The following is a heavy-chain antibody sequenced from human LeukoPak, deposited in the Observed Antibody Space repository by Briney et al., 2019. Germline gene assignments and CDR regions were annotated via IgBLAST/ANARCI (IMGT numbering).Heavy chain of an antibody. CDR3: AKSTMVRGVILAKTYYFDY. Sequence: GGSLRLSCTASGFTFGDYAMSWVRQAPGKGLEWVSAISGSGGSTYYADSVKGRFTISRDNSKNTLYLQMNSLRAEDTAVYYCAKSTMVRGVILAKTYYFDYWGQGTLVTVSS. J-gene: IGHJ4*02. V-gene: IGHV3-23*01. D-gene: IGHD3-10*01. CDR2: ISGSGGST. CDR1: GFTFGDYA.